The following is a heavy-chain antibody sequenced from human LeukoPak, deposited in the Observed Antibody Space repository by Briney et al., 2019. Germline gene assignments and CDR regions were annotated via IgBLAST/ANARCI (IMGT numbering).Heavy chain of an antibody. J-gene: IGHJ4*02. CDR1: GFSFSSYA. V-gene: IGHV3-23*01. Sequence: GGSLRLSCAASGFSFSSYAMSWVRQAPGKGLEWVAGISDSGGRTNYADSVKGRFTISRDNPKNTLYLQMNSLRAEDTAVYFCAKRGVVIRVILVGFHKEAYYFDSWGQGALVTVSS. D-gene: IGHD3-22*01. CDR2: ISDSGGRT. CDR3: AKRGVVIRVILVGFHKEAYYFDS.